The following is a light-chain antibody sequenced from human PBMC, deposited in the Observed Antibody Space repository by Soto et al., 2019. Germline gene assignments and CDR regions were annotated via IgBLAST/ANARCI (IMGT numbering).Light chain of an antibody. Sequence: QSALTQPASVSGSRGQSITISCTGTSSDVGAYNFVSWYQQHPGKLPKLMIFDVSRRPSGVSDRFSGAKSGNTASLPISGLQAEDEGDYYCSSYTSSSTHVFGSGTKLTVL. V-gene: IGLV2-14*03. CDR1: SSDVGAYNF. CDR2: DVS. J-gene: IGLJ1*01. CDR3: SSYTSSSTHV.